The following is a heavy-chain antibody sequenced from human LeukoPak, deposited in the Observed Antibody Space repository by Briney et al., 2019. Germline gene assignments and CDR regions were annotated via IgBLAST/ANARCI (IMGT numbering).Heavy chain of an antibody. CDR2: IYYSGST. V-gene: IGHV4-59*01. CDR1: GGSISSYY. D-gene: IGHD3-10*01. J-gene: IGHJ5*02. Sequence: HPSETLSLTCTVSGGSISSYYWSWIRQPPGKGLEWIGYIYYSGSTNYNPSLKSRVTISVDTSKNQLSLKLSSVTAADTAVYYCARGGYEMITMVRGVIITQLGWFDPWGQGTLVTVSS. CDR3: ARGGYEMITMVRGVIITQLGWFDP.